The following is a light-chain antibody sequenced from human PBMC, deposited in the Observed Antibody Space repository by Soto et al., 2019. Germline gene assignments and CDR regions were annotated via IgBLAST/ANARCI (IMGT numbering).Light chain of an antibody. J-gene: IGLJ2*01. CDR2: DVT. CDR3: CSYAGSYTFVV. Sequence: QSALTQPRSVSGSPGQSVTISCTGTSSDVGGYNYVSWYQQHPGNAPKLMIYDVTKRPSGVPDRFSGSRSGNTASLTISGLQTEDEADYYCCSYAGSYTFVVFGGGTQLTVL. CDR1: SSDVGGYNY. V-gene: IGLV2-11*01.